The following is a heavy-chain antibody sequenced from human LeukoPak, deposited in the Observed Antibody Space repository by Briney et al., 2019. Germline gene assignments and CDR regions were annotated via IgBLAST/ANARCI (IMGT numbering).Heavy chain of an antibody. V-gene: IGHV3-30*04. Sequence: PGGSLRLSCAASGFIFSSYAMHWVRQAPGKGLEWVAVISYDGSNKYYADSVKGRFTISRDNSKNSLYLQMNSLRAEDTAVYYCASLGYNYAYYFDYWGQGTLVTVSS. J-gene: IGHJ4*02. CDR1: GFIFSSYA. D-gene: IGHD5-24*01. CDR2: ISYDGSNK. CDR3: ASLGYNYAYYFDY.